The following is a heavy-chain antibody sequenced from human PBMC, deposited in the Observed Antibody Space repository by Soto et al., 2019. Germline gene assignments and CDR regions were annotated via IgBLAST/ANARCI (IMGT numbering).Heavy chain of an antibody. CDR2: IYYSGST. CDR1: GDPVISGSYY. CDR3: ARMLVPAEPKTTCRFDP. J-gene: IGHJ5*02. V-gene: IGHV4-61*01. Sequence: KPSETLSLTCTVSGDPVISGSYYWSWIRQPPGKGLEWIGNIYYSGSTNYNPALKSRVTMSIDTPKNQFSLRLNSVTAADTAVYYCARMLVPAEPKTTCRFDPWGQGTLVTVSS. D-gene: IGHD2-2*01.